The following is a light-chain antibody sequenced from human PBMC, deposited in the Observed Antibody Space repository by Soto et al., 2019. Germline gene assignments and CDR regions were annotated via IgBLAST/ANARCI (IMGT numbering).Light chain of an antibody. J-gene: IGKJ2*01. Sequence: DIQMTQSPSSLSASVGERITITWRASQSISAYLNWYQHKPGKAPKLLIFAPSTLQTGVPSRFSGSGSGTHFSLTISGLQPEDFATYYCQQSFSSPYTFAQWTKLDI. V-gene: IGKV1-39*01. CDR3: QQSFSSPYT. CDR2: APS. CDR1: QSISAY.